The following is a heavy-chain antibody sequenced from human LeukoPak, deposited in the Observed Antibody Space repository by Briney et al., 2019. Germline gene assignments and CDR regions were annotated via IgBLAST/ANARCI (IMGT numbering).Heavy chain of an antibody. CDR3: ARDNSVEDTAWWFDP. CDR1: GYTFTGYY. J-gene: IGHJ5*02. Sequence: GASVKVSCKASGYTFTGYYMHWVRQAPGQGLEWMGWINPNSGGTNYAQKLQGRVTMTTDTSTSTAYMELRSLRSDDTAVYYCARDNSVEDTAWWFDPWGQGTLVTVSS. D-gene: IGHD4-23*01. V-gene: IGHV1-2*02. CDR2: INPNSGGT.